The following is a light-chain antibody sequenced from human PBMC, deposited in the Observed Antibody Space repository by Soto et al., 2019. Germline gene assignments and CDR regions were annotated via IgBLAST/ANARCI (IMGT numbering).Light chain of an antibody. J-gene: IGKJ5*01. CDR2: DAF. CDR1: QSVSRNY. V-gene: IGKV3-20*01. CDR3: QQYGSSPPIT. Sequence: EVRLSQSPCTLSLSPGERATLSCRAIQSVSRNYLAWYQQKPGQAPRLLIYDAFTRATGIPDRFSGSGSGTDFTLTISRLEPEDFAVYYCQQYGSSPPITFGQGTRLEIK.